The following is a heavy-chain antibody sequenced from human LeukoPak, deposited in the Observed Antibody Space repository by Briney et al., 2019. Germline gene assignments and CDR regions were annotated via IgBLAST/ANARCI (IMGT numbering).Heavy chain of an antibody. CDR1: GFTFSSYA. CDR2: ISYDGSNK. D-gene: IGHD3-9*01. J-gene: IGHJ4*02. CDR3: ARGGDILTPGPD. V-gene: IGHV3-30*04. Sequence: PGGSLRLSCAASGFTFSSYAMHWVRQAPGKGLEWVAVISYDGSNKYYADSVKGRFTISRDNSKNTLYLQMNSLRAEDTAVYYCARGGDILTPGPDWGQGTLVTVSS.